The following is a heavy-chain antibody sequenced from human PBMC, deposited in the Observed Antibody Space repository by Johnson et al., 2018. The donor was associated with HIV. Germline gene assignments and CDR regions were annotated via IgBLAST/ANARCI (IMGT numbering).Heavy chain of an antibody. CDR2: INWNGGHT. V-gene: IGHV3-20*04. CDR1: GFTFDDYD. Sequence: VQLVESGGGVVRPGGSLRLSCAASGFTFDDYDMTWVRQVPGKGLEWVSGINWNGGHTGYADSVKGRFTISRDNAKKSLYLQMSSLRAEDTAVYYCARDLRGAFDIWGQGTMVTVSS. D-gene: IGHD4-17*01. J-gene: IGHJ3*02. CDR3: ARDLRGAFDI.